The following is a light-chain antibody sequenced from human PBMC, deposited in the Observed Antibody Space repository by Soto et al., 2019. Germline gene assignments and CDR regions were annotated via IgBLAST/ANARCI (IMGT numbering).Light chain of an antibody. Sequence: EIVLTQSPDTLSLSPGERATLSCRASQSVSSSYLAWYQQKPGQAPRLLICGASSRATGIPDRFSGSGSGTDFTLTISRLEPEDSAVYYCQQYGRSPRTFGPGNKVDIK. CDR2: GAS. CDR1: QSVSSSY. CDR3: QQYGRSPRT. J-gene: IGKJ3*01. V-gene: IGKV3-20*01.